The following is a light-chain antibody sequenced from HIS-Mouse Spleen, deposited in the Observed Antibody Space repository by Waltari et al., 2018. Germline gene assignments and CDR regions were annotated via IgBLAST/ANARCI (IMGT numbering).Light chain of an antibody. V-gene: IGLV2-11*01. CDR2: DVS. CDR1: SRSVGGYHY. Sequence: QSALTQPRPVSGSPGPSVTISCTGTSRSVGGYHYVSWYQQHPAKAPKLMIYDVSKRPSGVPDRFSGSKSGNTASLTISGLQAEDEADYYCCSYAGSYTGVFGGGTKLTVL. J-gene: IGLJ2*01. CDR3: CSYAGSYTGV.